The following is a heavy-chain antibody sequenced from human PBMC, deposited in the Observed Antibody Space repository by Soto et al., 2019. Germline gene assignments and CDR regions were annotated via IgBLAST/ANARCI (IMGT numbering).Heavy chain of an antibody. CDR2: INAGNGHT. J-gene: IGHJ4*02. CDR3: ASPSYGSGSYY. V-gene: IGHV1-3*01. CDR1: GYTFSNYL. D-gene: IGHD3-10*01. Sequence: QVQLVQSWAEVKKPGASVKVSCKASGYTFSNYLLHWVRQAPGQGLEWMGWINAGNGHTKYSQKFQGRVTFTRDTSATTAYIELSRLRSEDTAVYYCASPSYGSGSYYWGQGTLVTVSS.